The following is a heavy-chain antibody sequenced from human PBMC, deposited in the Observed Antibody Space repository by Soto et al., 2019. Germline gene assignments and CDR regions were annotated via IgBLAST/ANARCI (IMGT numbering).Heavy chain of an antibody. J-gene: IGHJ6*03. CDR3: ASTDYVAYYLDV. D-gene: IGHD3-10*02. CDR2: IYYSGNT. CDR1: GGSISSGYY. Sequence: PSETLSLTCSVSGGSISSGYYWTWIRQHPGKGLEWIGYIYYSGNTYYNPSLKSRVTISVDTSKNQFSLKLSSVTAADTAVYYCASTDYVAYYLDVWGQGTKVTVSS. V-gene: IGHV4-31*03.